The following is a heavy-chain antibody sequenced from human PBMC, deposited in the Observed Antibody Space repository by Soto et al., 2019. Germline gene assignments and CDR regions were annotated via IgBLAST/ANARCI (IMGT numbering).Heavy chain of an antibody. J-gene: IGHJ6*02. V-gene: IGHV3-23*01. CDR3: AKEKLVDRYHFWSGYYFPLYGMDV. CDR1: GFTFSSYA. CDR2: ISGSVPRT. D-gene: IGHD3-3*01. Sequence: GGSLRLSWAAAGFTFSSYAMSWVRQAPGKGLEWGSAISGSVPRTYYSDSVHGRFPISRDHSTNTLYLQMNSLRAQDTAVSYCAKEKLVDRYHFWSGYYFPLYGMDVWGQATTVTVSS.